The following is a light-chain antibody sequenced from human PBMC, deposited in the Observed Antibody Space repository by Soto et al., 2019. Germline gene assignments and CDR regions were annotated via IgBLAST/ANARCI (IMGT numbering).Light chain of an antibody. Sequence: DIQMSQSPSTLSGSVGDRVTITCRASQTISSWLAWYQQKPGKAPKLLIYDASNLETGVPSRFSGSGSGTDFTLTISGLQSEDFATYYCQQSFSTPTFGQGTRLEI. CDR2: DAS. V-gene: IGKV1-39*01. CDR1: QTISSW. J-gene: IGKJ5*01. CDR3: QQSFSTPT.